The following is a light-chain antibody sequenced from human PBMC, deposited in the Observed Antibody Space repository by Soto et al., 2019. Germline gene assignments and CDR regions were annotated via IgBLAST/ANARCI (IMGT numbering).Light chain of an antibody. Sequence: QSALTQPASVSGSPGQSITISCTGTSSDVGSYNLVSWYQQNPGKPPKLMIYEGTKRPSGVSDRFSGSKSGNTASMTISGLQAEDESDYYCCSYAHDTRSGTVVFGGGTKVTVL. V-gene: IGLV2-23*01. CDR3: CSYAHDTRSGTVV. J-gene: IGLJ2*01. CDR2: EGT. CDR1: SSDVGSYNL.